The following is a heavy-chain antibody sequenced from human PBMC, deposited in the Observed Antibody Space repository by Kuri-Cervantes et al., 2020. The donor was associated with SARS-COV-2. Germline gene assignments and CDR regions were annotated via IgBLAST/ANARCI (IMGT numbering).Heavy chain of an antibody. CDR3: AKVGLSFDY. J-gene: IGHJ4*02. Sequence: GESLKISCAASGFTFSSFAMSWVRQAPGKGLEWVSRISGSGVGTYYADSVKGRFTISRDNSKNTLYLQMNSQRAEDSALYYCAKVGLSFDYWGQGTLVTVSS. D-gene: IGHD2/OR15-2a*01. CDR2: ISGSGVGT. V-gene: IGHV3-23*01. CDR1: GFTFSSFA.